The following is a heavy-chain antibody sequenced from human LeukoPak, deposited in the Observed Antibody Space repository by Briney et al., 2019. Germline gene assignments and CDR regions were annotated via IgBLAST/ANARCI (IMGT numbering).Heavy chain of an antibody. CDR2: IYYSGST. D-gene: IGHD3-3*01. J-gene: IGHJ3*02. V-gene: IGHV4-61*01. CDR1: GGSVSSGSYF. Sequence: SETLSLTCSVSGGSVSSGSYFWSWIRQPPGKGLEWIGYIYYSGSTNYNPSLKSRVTISVDTSKNQFSLKLSSVTAADTAVFYCARVASGYDVFDIWGQGTMVTVSS. CDR3: ARVASGYDVFDI.